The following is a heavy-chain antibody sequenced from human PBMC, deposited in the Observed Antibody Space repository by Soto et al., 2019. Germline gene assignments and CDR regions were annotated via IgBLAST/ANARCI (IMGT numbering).Heavy chain of an antibody. CDR2: ISGSGGST. CDR3: AKDRLDIVLMVYATNMDV. J-gene: IGHJ6*03. D-gene: IGHD2-8*01. V-gene: IGHV3-23*01. Sequence: GGSLRLSCAASGFTFSSYAMSWVRQAPGKGLEWVSAISGSGGSTYYADSVKGRFTISRDNSKNTLYLKMNSLRAEDTAVYYCAKDRLDIVLMVYATNMDVWGKGTTVTVSS. CDR1: GFTFSSYA.